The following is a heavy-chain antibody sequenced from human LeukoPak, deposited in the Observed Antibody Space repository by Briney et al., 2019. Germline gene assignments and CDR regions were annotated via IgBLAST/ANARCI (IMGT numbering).Heavy chain of an antibody. CDR2: ISSSSTYT. V-gene: IGHV3-11*06. J-gene: IGHJ4*02. D-gene: IGHD6-19*01. CDR1: GFTFGDYY. Sequence: GGSLRLSCAASGFTFGDYYMSWIRQAPGKGLEWISYISSSSTYTTYADSVKGRFTISRDNAKNSLYLQMNSLRAEDTAVYYCARGRSSGWCARHDTNPTDYWGQGTLVTVSS. CDR3: ARGRSSGWCARHDTNPTDY.